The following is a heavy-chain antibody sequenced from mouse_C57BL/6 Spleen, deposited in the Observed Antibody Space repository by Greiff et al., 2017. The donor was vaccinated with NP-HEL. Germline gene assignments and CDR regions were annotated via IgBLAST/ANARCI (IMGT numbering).Heavy chain of an antibody. D-gene: IGHD2-2*01. Sequence: VKLQQPGAELVKPGASVKMSCKASGYTFTSYWITWVKQRPGQGLEWIGDIYPGSGSTNYNEKFKSKATLTVDTSSSTAYMQLSSLASEDSAVYYCARKYYGYDGYAMDYWGQGTSVTVSS. J-gene: IGHJ4*01. CDR1: GYTFTSYW. CDR2: IYPGSGST. CDR3: ARKYYGYDGYAMDY. V-gene: IGHV1-55*01.